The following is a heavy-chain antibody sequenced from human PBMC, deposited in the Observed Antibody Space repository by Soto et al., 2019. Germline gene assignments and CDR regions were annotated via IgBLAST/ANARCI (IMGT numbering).Heavy chain of an antibody. CDR3: ATNGGTDGYNFDY. CDR2: IIPIFGTP. J-gene: IGHJ4*02. D-gene: IGHD5-12*01. V-gene: IGHV1-69*01. CDR1: GVTFSRQD. Sequence: VHLVQSGAEVKKPGSAVKVSCKASGVTFSRQDMRWVRQAPGQGLEWMGGIIPIFGTPQYAEKFQDRLTITADESTRTAYMELSSLTSEDTAMYYCATNGGTDGYNFDYWGQGTLVTVSS.